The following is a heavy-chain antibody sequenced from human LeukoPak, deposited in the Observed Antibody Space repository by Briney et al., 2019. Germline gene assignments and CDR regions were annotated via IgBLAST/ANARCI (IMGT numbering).Heavy chain of an antibody. Sequence: ASVKVSCKASGYTFTNYYMHWVRQAPGQGLEWMGIINPSGGGTSYAQKFQGRLTMTRDTSTTTVYMELSSLRSEDTAMYYCAREIGPRQLHLWGSAFDYWGQGALVTVSS. V-gene: IGHV1-46*01. D-gene: IGHD5-18*01. J-gene: IGHJ4*02. CDR1: GYTFTNYY. CDR3: AREIGPRQLHLWGSAFDY. CDR2: INPSGGGT.